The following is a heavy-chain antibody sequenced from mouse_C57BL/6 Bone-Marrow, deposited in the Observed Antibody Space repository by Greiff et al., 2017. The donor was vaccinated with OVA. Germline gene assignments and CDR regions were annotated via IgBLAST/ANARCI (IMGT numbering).Heavy chain of an antibody. D-gene: IGHD1-1*02. CDR3: ARRLYGHYAMDY. V-gene: IGHV1-52*01. CDR2: IDPSDSET. CDR1: GYTFTSYW. Sequence: QVQLQQPGAELVRPGSSVKLSCKASGYTFTSYWMHWVKQRPIQGLEWIGNIDPSDSETHYNQKFKDKATLTVDKSSSTAYMQLSSLTSEDSAVYYCARRLYGHYAMDYWGQGTSGTVSS. J-gene: IGHJ4*01.